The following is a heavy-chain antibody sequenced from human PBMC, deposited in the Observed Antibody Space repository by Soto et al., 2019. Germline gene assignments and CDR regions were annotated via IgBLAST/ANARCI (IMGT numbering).Heavy chain of an antibody. J-gene: IGHJ6*02. V-gene: IGHV4-31*03. D-gene: IGHD2-8*01. CDR2: IYYSGST. Sequence: PSETLSLTCTVSGGSISSSSYYWSWIRQHPGKGLEWIGYIYYSGSTYYNPSLKSRVTISVDTSKNQFSLKLSSVTAADTAVYYCARDGLYCTNGVCHGGGYYYYGMDVWGQGTTVTVSS. CDR1: GGSISSSSYY. CDR3: ARDGLYCTNGVCHGGGYYYYGMDV.